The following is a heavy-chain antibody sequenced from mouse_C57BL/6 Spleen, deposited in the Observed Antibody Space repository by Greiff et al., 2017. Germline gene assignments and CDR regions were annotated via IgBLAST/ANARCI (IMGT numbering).Heavy chain of an antibody. J-gene: IGHJ3*01. CDR1: GYTFTSYW. Sequence: VQLQQPGAELVKPGASVKLSCKASGYTFTSYWMHWVKQRPGRGLEWIGRIDPNSGGTKYNEQFKGKATLTVDQPSSTAYMQISSLTSEDSAVYYCAAAYDSKGAWFAYWGKGTLVTVSA. D-gene: IGHD2-5*01. V-gene: IGHV1-72*01. CDR2: IDPNSGGT. CDR3: AAAYDSKGAWFAY.